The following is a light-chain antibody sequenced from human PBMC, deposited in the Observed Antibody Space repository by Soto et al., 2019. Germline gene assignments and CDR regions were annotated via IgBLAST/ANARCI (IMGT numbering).Light chain of an antibody. CDR3: AAWDDSLNGVV. CDR1: SSNIGSNT. V-gene: IGLV1-44*01. Sequence: VLTQPPSASGPPGQRVTISCSGSSSNIGSNTVNWYQQLPGTAPKLLIYSNNQRPSGVPDRFSGSKSGTSASLAISGLQSEDEADYYCAAWDDSLNGVVFGGGTQLTVL. CDR2: SNN. J-gene: IGLJ2*01.